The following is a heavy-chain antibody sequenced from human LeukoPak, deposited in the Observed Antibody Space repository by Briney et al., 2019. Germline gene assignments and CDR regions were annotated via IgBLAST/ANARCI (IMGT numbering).Heavy chain of an antibody. V-gene: IGHV4-39*01. J-gene: IGHJ4*02. CDR2: IYYSGST. CDR3: ARAKGGFRSRYSSGWPNFPFDY. D-gene: IGHD6-19*01. CDR1: GGSISSSSYY. Sequence: ASETLSLTCTVSGGSISSSSYYWGWIRQPPGKGLEWIGSIYYSGSTYYNPSLKSRVTISVDTSKNQFSLKLSSVTAADTTVYYCARAKGGFRSRYSSGWPNFPFDYWGQGTLVTVSS.